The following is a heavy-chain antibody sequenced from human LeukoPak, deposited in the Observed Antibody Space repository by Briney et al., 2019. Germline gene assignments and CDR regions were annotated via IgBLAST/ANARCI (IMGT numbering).Heavy chain of an antibody. CDR3: SSGWHNYYYYGMDV. V-gene: IGHV1-69*13. Sequence: SVKVSYKASGGTFSSYAISWVRQAPGQGLEWMGGIIPIFGTANYAQKFQGRVTITADESTSTAYMELSSLRSEDTAVYYCSSGWHNYYYYGMDVWGQGTTVTVSS. CDR1: GGTFSSYA. J-gene: IGHJ6*02. CDR2: IIPIFGTA. D-gene: IGHD6-19*01.